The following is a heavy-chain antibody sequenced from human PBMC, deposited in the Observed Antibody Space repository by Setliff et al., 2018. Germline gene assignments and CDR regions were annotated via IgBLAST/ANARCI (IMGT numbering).Heavy chain of an antibody. D-gene: IGHD2-21*01. V-gene: IGHV3-30*02. J-gene: IGHJ4*02. CDR1: GFIFSSYG. CDR3: ARGGDYCGGECYIPPPDSH. CDR2: IRYDGTNN. Sequence: GGSLRLSCAASGFIFSSYGMHWVRQAPGKGLEWVAFIRYDGTNNYYEDSVKGRFTTSRDNTFNTLYLQMNSLGAEDTAVYYCARGGDYCGGECYIPPPDSHWGQGTLVTVSS.